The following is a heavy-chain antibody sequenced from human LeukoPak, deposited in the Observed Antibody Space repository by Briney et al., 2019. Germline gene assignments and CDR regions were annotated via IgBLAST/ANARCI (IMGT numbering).Heavy chain of an antibody. V-gene: IGHV1-18*01. CDR1: GYTFTSYA. Sequence: GASVKVSCKASGYTFTSYAMNWVRQAPGQGLEWMGWISAYNGNTNYAQKLQGRVTMTTDTSTSTAYMELRSLRSDDTAVYYCARAPSEDSSGQVVHYWGQGTLVTVSS. D-gene: IGHD6-19*01. CDR2: ISAYNGNT. J-gene: IGHJ4*02. CDR3: ARAPSEDSSGQVVHY.